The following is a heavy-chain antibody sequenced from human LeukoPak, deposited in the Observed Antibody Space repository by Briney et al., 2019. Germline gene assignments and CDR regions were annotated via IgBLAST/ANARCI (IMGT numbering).Heavy chain of an antibody. J-gene: IGHJ6*02. CDR2: IYYSGST. CDR3: ARAGWSGYGPRYYYYGMDV. Sequence: PSETLSLTCTVSGGSISGGGYYWSWIRQHPGKGLEWIGYIYYSGSTYYNPSLKSRVTISVDTSKNQFSLKLSSVTAADTAVYYCARAGWSGYGPRYYYYGMDVWGQGTTVTVSS. V-gene: IGHV4-31*03. CDR1: GGSISGGGYY. D-gene: IGHD3-3*01.